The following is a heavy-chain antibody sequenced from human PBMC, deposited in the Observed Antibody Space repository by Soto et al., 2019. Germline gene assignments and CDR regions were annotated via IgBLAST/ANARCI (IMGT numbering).Heavy chain of an antibody. Sequence: PSETLSLTCAVYGGSFSGYYWIWIRQPPGKGLEWIGEINHSGSTNYNPSLKSRVTISVDTSKNQFSLKLSSVTAADTAVYYCARKVSGPGWLAFLRLPNWFDPWGQGTLVTVSS. CDR3: ARKVSGPGWLAFLRLPNWFDP. J-gene: IGHJ5*02. CDR1: GGSFSGYY. D-gene: IGHD3-3*02. CDR2: INHSGST. V-gene: IGHV4-34*01.